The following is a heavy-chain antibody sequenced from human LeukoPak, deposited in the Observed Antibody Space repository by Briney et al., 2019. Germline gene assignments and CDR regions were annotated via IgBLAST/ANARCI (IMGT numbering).Heavy chain of an antibody. CDR1: GFTFSNYM. J-gene: IGHJ4*02. D-gene: IGHD3-22*01. CDR3: ARERITMMAY. CDR2: IFTDGRTT. V-gene: IGHV3-74*01. Sequence: GGSLRLSCAASGFTFSNYMMHCARHPPGKALVWVSRIFTDGRTTDYADSVKGRFTVSRDNDKNTVYLQINSLRADDPAVYYYARERITMMAYWGQGTLVTVSS.